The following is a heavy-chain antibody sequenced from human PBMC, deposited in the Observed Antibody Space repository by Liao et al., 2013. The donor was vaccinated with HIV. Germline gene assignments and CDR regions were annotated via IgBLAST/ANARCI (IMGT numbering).Heavy chain of an antibody. J-gene: IGHJ5*01. Sequence: QVQPQESGPGLVKPSETLSLTCTVFGGSMSSYYWNWVRQTATKRLEWIGRVSPSGSTSFNPSLERRVMMSVDTTKNVFSLKLTSVTAADTAVYYCARGVPPDSWGQEPGSPSPQ. CDR3: ARGVPPDS. V-gene: IGHV4-4*07. CDR1: GGSMSSYY. CDR2: VSPSGST.